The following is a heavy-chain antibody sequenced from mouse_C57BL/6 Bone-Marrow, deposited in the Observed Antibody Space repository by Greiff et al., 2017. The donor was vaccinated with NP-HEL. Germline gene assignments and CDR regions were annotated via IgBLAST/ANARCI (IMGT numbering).Heavy chain of an antibody. CDR3: TGLTSSFDY. CDR1: GFTIKDDY. J-gene: IGHJ2*01. D-gene: IGHD3-3*01. CDR2: IDPENGDT. Sequence: EVKLQQSGAELVRPGASVKLSCTASGFTIKDDYMHWVKQRPEQGLEWIGWIDPENGDTEYASKFQGKATITADTSSNTAYLQLSSLTSADTAVYYCTGLTSSFDYWGQGTTLTVSS. V-gene: IGHV14-4*01.